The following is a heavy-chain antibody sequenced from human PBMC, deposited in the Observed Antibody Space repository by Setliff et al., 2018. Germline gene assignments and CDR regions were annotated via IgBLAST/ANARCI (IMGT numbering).Heavy chain of an antibody. CDR2: IIPIFGTA. Sequence: ASVKVSCKASGGAFSNYGITWVRQAPGQGLEWMGGIIPIFGTANYAQKFQGRVTITADESTSTAYMELSSLRSEDTAVYYCARGGVGDDAFDIWGQGTMVTVSS. CDR3: ARGGVGDDAFDI. V-gene: IGHV1-69*13. D-gene: IGHD3-10*01. J-gene: IGHJ3*02. CDR1: GGAFSNYG.